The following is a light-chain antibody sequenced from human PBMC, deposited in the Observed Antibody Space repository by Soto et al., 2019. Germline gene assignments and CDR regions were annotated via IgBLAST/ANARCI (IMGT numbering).Light chain of an antibody. CDR3: QQSYSTPT. CDR1: QSISRY. Sequence: DLQMTQSPSSVSASVRYRVTITCRASQSISRYLNWYQQKPGKAPKLLIYAASSLQSGVPSRFSGSGSGTDFTLTISSLQPEDFATYYCQQSYSTPTFGQGTKVDI. J-gene: IGKJ1*01. CDR2: AAS. V-gene: IGKV1-39*01.